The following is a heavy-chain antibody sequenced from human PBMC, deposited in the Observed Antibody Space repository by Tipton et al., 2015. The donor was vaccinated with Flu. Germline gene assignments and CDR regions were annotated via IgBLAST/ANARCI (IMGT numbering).Heavy chain of an antibody. D-gene: IGHD3-22*01. V-gene: IGHV4-4*07. J-gene: IGHJ4*02. CDR3: ATETYYYDGSGYYRSLDS. Sequence: GLVKPSDTLSLTCSVSGGSISAYYWNWIRQPAGKGLEWIGRISTTGNTFYNPSLRSRVTMSVDTSKDQFSLALSSVTAADTAVYYCATETYYYDGSGYYRSLDSWGQGTLVTVSS. CDR1: GGSISAYY. CDR2: ISTTGNT.